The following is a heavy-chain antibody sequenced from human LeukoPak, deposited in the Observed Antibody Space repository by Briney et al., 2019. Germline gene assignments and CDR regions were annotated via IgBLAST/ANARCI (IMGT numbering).Heavy chain of an antibody. CDR2: ISAYNGNT. CDR1: GGTFSSYA. CDR3: ATSEYSWGIMYY. V-gene: IGHV1-18*01. J-gene: IGHJ4*02. D-gene: IGHD5-18*01. Sequence: ASVKVSCKASGGTFSSYAISWVRQAPGQGLEWMGWISAYNGNTNYAQKLQGRVTMTTDTSTSTAYMELRSLRSDDTAVYYCATSEYSWGIMYYWGQGTLVTVSS.